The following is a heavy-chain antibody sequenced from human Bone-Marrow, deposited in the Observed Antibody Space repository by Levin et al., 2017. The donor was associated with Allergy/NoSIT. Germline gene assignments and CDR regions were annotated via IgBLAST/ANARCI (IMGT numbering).Heavy chain of an antibody. CDR2: INWNGGST. J-gene: IGHJ4*02. CDR3: ARGPVLRYFDWYPNDY. Sequence: LSLTCAASGFTFDDYGMSWVRQAPGKGLEWVSGINWNGGSTGYADSVKGRFTISRDNAKNSLYLQMNSLRAEDTALYYCARGPVLRYFDWYPNDYWGQGTLVTVSS. CDR1: GFTFDDYG. V-gene: IGHV3-20*04. D-gene: IGHD3-9*01.